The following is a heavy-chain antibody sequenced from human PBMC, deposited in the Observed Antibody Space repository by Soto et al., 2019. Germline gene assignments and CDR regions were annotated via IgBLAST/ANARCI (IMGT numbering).Heavy chain of an antibody. D-gene: IGHD4-4*01. V-gene: IGHV3-11*01. CDR3: ATTRDGYRNSSPT. CDR1: GFTFSDYY. Sequence: PGGSLRLSCAASGFTFSDYYMSWIRQAPGKGLEWVSHISSSGTTIYYADSVQGRFTISRDNAKNSLFLQMNSLRAEDTAVYYCATTRDGYRNSSPTWGQGTLVTVSS. CDR2: ISSSGTTI. J-gene: IGHJ5*01.